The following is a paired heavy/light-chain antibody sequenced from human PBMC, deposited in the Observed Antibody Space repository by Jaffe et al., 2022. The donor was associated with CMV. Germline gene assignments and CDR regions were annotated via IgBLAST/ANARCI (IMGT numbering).Light chain of an antibody. CDR3: QHPGT. V-gene: IGKV3-15*01. Sequence: EIVMTQSPATLSVSPGERATLSCRASQSVSSNLAWYQQKPGQAPRLLIYGASTRATGIPARFSGSGSGTEFTLTISSLQSEDFAVYYCQHPGTFGQGTKVEIK. J-gene: IGKJ1*01. CDR2: GAS. CDR1: QSVSSN.
Heavy chain of an antibody. CDR2: INHSGST. J-gene: IGHJ6*02. V-gene: IGHV4-34*01. CDR1: GGSFSGYY. D-gene: IGHD2-15*01. Sequence: QVQLQQWGAGLLKPSETLSLTCAVYGGSFSGYYWSWIRQPPGKGLEWIGEINHSGSTNYNPSLKSRVTISVDTSKNQFSLKLSSVTAADTAVYYCARGTKKNCSGGSCYFLYYYGMDVWGQGTTVTVSS. CDR3: ARGTKKNCSGGSCYFLYYYGMDV.